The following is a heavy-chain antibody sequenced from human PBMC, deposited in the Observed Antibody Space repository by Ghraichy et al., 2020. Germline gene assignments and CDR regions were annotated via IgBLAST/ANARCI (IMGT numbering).Heavy chain of an antibody. CDR1: GFSLSTNAMS. V-gene: IGHV2-70*11. J-gene: IGHJ4*02. D-gene: IGHD1-26*01. CDR2: IDWDDDK. Sequence: SGPTLVKPTQTLTLTCTFSGFSLSTNAMSVSWVRQPPGKALEWLARIDWDDDKYYSTSLKTRLTISKDTSKNQVVLTMTNMDPVDTATYFCARIRSNGYYDTFDYWGQVTLVTVSS. CDR3: ARIRSNGYYDTFDY.